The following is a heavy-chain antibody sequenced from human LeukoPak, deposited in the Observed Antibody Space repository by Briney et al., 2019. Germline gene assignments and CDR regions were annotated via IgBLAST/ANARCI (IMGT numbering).Heavy chain of an antibody. CDR3: AVLTSIVVVAANYYYYGMDV. CDR1: GFTFSSYA. V-gene: IGHV3-30*04. J-gene: IGHJ6*02. D-gene: IGHD2-15*01. CDR2: ISYDGSNK. Sequence: GGSLRLSCAASGFTFSSYAMHWVRQAPGKGLEWVAVISYDGSNKYYADSVKGRFTISRDNSKNTLYLQMNSLRAEDTAVYYCAVLTSIVVVAANYYYYGMDVWGQGTTVTVSS.